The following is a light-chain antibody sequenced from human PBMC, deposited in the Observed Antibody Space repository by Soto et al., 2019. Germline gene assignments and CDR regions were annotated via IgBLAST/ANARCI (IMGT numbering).Light chain of an antibody. CDR2: WAS. Sequence: DSFMPESTSRWSVYLXXKSTPKCTSRQSLLYSANNKNYLGWYQQKPGQPPKLLIYWASTRESGVPDRFSGSGSGTDFTLTISMLGDEDVAVYCCQQHYSPPLTFGGGTKVDIK. CDR3: QQHYSPPLT. CDR1: QSLLYSANNKNY. V-gene: IGKV4-1*01. J-gene: IGKJ4*01.